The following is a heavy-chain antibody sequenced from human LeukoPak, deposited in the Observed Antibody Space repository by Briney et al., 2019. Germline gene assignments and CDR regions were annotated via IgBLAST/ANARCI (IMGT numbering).Heavy chain of an antibody. D-gene: IGHD3-22*01. J-gene: IGHJ4*02. V-gene: IGHV3-9*01. Sequence: GGSLRLSCAASGFTFDDYAMHWVRQAPGKGLEWVSGISWNSGSIGYADSVKGRFTISRDNAKNSLYLQMNSLRAEDTALYYCASSPGSGYYYEDGKYFDYWGQGTLVTVSS. CDR1: GFTFDDYA. CDR3: ASSPGSGYYYEDGKYFDY. CDR2: ISWNSGSI.